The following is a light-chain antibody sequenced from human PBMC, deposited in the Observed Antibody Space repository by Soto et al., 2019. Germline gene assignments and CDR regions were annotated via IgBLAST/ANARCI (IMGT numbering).Light chain of an antibody. V-gene: IGLV1-44*01. J-gene: IGLJ2*01. CDR2: DNH. Sequence: QPVLTQPPSASGTPGQTVTISCSGSSSNIGSTVLSWYQQLPGTAPKLLIFDNHQRPSGVPDRFSGSKSGSSASLAISGLQSDDDAYYYCVAWDDSLSGVVIGGGTKVTVL. CDR1: SSNIGSTV. CDR3: VAWDDSLSGVV.